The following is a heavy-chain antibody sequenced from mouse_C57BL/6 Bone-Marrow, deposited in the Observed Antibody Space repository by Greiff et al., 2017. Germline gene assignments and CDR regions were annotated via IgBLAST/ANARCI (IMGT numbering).Heavy chain of an antibody. Sequence: EVQLQQSGAELVRPGASVKLSCTASGFNIKDYYMHWVKQRPEQGLEWIGRLDPEDGDTEYAPKFQGKATMTADTSSNTAYLQLSSLTSEDTSVYYCTTDGDYDEAMDYWGQGTSVTVSS. V-gene: IGHV14-1*01. CDR3: TTDGDYDEAMDY. CDR1: GFNIKDYY. D-gene: IGHD2-4*01. CDR2: LDPEDGDT. J-gene: IGHJ4*01.